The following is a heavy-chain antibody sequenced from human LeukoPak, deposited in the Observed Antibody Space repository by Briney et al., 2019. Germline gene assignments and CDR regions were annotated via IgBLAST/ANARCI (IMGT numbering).Heavy chain of an antibody. D-gene: IGHD2-2*01. CDR2: INPNSGGT. J-gene: IGHJ4*02. V-gene: IGHV1-2*02. CDR1: GYTFTVYY. Sequence: ASVKVSCKASGYTFTVYYMHWVRQAPGQGLEWMGWINPNSGGTNYAQKFQGRVTMTRDTSISTAYMELSRLRSDDTAVYYCASYVGYCSSTSCSDFDYWGQGTLVTVSS. CDR3: ASYVGYCSSTSCSDFDY.